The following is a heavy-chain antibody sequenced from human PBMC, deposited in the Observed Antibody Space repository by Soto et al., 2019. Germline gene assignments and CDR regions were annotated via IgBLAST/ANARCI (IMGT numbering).Heavy chain of an antibody. J-gene: IGHJ3*02. Sequence: SETLSLTCTVSGGFVSSGSHYWSWVRQPPGKGLEWIAYISHTGSTNYNPSLKSRVTISVDMSKNQFSLRLDSVTAADKAVYYCARDRSADINSFDAFVIWGQGTMVTVSS. CDR3: ARDRSADINSFDAFVI. CDR1: GGFVSSGSHY. CDR2: ISHTGST. D-gene: IGHD1-1*01. V-gene: IGHV4-61*01.